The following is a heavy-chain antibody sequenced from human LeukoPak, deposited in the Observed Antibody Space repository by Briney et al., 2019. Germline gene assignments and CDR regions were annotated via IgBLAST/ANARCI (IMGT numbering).Heavy chain of an antibody. Sequence: GGSLRLSCAASGFTSSSYAMSSYAMSWVRQAPGEGLEWVSTISGSGGSTYYADSVKGRFTISRDNSMNTLYLQMNSLRAEDTAVYYCAKESRLTHVNGAFDIWGQGTMVTVSS. D-gene: IGHD1-14*01. V-gene: IGHV3-23*01. CDR1: GFTSSSYAMSSYA. CDR2: ISGSGGST. CDR3: AKESRLTHVNGAFDI. J-gene: IGHJ3*02.